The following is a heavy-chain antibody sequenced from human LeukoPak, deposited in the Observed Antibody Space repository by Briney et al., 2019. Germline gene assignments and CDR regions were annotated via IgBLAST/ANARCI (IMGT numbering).Heavy chain of an antibody. CDR1: GGSFSGYY. J-gene: IGHJ4*02. CDR2: INHSGST. V-gene: IGHV4-34*01. CDR3: ARGEASSRYFGY. Sequence: PSETLSLTCAVYGGSFSGYYWSWIRQPPGKGLEWIGEINHSGSTNYNPSLKSRVTISVDTSKNQFSLKLSSVTAADTAVYYCARGEASSRYFGYWGQGTLVTVSS.